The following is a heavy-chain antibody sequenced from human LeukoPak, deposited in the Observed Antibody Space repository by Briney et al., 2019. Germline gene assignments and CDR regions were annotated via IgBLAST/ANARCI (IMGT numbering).Heavy chain of an antibody. V-gene: IGHV1-8*01. J-gene: IGHJ5*02. CDR1: GYTFTSYD. D-gene: IGHD2-8*01. CDR3: ARGRILYSTPRLFDP. Sequence: ASVKVSCKASGYTFTSYDINWVRQATGQGLEWMGWTNPNSGNTGYAQKFQGRVTMTRNTSISTAYMELSSLRSEDTAVYYCARGRILYSTPRLFDPWGQGTLVTVSS. CDR2: TNPNSGNT.